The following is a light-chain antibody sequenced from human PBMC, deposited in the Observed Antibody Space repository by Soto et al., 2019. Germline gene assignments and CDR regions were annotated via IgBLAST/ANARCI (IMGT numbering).Light chain of an antibody. J-gene: IGKJ1*01. CDR3: QHYNSYWT. Sequence: DIQMTQSPSTLSASVGDRVTITCRASQSVSSSLAWYQQKPGKAPKLLIYKASSLESGVPSRFSGSGSGTEFSLTISSVQPDDFAAYDCQHYNSYWTFGQGTKVEIK. CDR2: KAS. CDR1: QSVSSS. V-gene: IGKV1-5*03.